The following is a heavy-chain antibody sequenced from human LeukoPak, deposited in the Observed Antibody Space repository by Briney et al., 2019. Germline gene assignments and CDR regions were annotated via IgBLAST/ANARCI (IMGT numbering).Heavy chain of an antibody. CDR1: GFNFNTYT. D-gene: IGHD1-26*01. V-gene: IGHV3-23*01. Sequence: GESLRLSCAASGFNFNTYTMNWVRQAPGKGLEWVSAISGSGGSTYYADSVKGRFTISRDNSKNTLYLQMNGLRAEDTAVYYCAREGAGCRAFDIWGQGTMVTVSS. CDR2: ISGSGGST. CDR3: AREGAGCRAFDI. J-gene: IGHJ3*02.